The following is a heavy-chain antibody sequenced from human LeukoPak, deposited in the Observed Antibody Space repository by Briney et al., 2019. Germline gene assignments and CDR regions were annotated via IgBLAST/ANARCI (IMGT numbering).Heavy chain of an antibody. CDR1: GFSLSTHGVG. J-gene: IGHJ4*02. CDR2: LYWDDDK. Sequence: SGPTLVKPTQTLTLTCTFSGFSLSTHGVGVGWIRQTQGEALERHALLYWDDDKRSSPSITSRFPIIKNTTTKEVVTTLTKMVPVDTATYYCTHMSRADTSPWVLGVFDNWGQGTLVTVSS. CDR3: THMSRADTSPWVLGVFDN. V-gene: IGHV2-5*02. D-gene: IGHD1-26*01.